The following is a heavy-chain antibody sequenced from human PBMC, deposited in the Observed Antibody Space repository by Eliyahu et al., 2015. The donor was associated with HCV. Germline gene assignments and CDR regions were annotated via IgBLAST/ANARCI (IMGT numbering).Heavy chain of an antibody. Sequence: QVQLQESGPGLVKPSQTLSLTCNVSGDPIGXGGYYWSWIRQHPGKGLXWIGYTYYTGSAYYNPSLKSRVSISVDTSKNQFSLKVSSVTAADTAVYYCARGTTVTTHDYWGQGALVTVSS. J-gene: IGHJ4*02. V-gene: IGHV4-31*03. D-gene: IGHD4-17*01. CDR1: GDPIGXGGYY. CDR2: TYYTGSA. CDR3: ARGTTVTTHDY.